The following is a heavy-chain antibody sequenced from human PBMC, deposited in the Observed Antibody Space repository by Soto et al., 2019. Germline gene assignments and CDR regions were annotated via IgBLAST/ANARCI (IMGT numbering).Heavy chain of an antibody. V-gene: IGHV1-69*12. CDR2: IIGMFGTT. Sequence: QVQLVQSGAEVRKPGSSVKVSCKASGGTFSSYAVSWVRQAPGQGLEWLGEIIGMFGTTNYAQEFQGRVTITADVLTSTDDMELSSLRSEDTAVYYCARSSGYYPEYFQNWGQGTLVTVSS. CDR1: GGTFSSYA. J-gene: IGHJ1*01. CDR3: ARSSGYYPEYFQN. D-gene: IGHD3-22*01.